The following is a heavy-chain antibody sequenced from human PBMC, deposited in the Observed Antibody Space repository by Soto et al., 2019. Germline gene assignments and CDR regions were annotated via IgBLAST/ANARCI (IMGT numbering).Heavy chain of an antibody. V-gene: IGHV3-23*01. CDR2: ISARGGSL. D-gene: IGHD5-12*01. CDR1: GFSFSSYA. Sequence: EVQLLESGGGLVQPGGSLRLSCAASGFSFSSYAMVWVRQAPGKGLEWVAVISARGGSLYLADSVKGRFTISRDNSKNVLSLEMNSLRAEDTATYFCAKGSLEYSASVDNWGQGTLVVVSS. CDR3: AKGSLEYSASVDN. J-gene: IGHJ4*02.